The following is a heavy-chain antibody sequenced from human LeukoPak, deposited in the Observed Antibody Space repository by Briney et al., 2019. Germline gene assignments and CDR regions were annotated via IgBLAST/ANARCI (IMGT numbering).Heavy chain of an antibody. Sequence: ASVKVSCKASGYTFTSYGISWVRQAPRQGLEWMGWISANNGNTKYAQKLQGRVTMTTDTSTSTAYMELRSLRSDDTAFYYCARGYSDSSGYEYFDYWGRGTLVTVSS. CDR1: GYTFTSYG. CDR3: ARGYSDSSGYEYFDY. J-gene: IGHJ4*02. CDR2: ISANNGNT. V-gene: IGHV1-18*01. D-gene: IGHD3-22*01.